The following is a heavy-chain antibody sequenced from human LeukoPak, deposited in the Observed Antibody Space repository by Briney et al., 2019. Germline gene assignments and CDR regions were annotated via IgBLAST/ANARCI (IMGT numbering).Heavy chain of an antibody. J-gene: IGHJ4*02. D-gene: IGHD5-24*01. CDR2: INPDSGGT. Sequence: ASVTVSCKASGYTFTDYYIHWVRQAPGQGLEWMGWINPDSGGTDYAQKLQGRVTMTRDTSISTAYMELSRLTSDDTAVYYCARDRGDGYNAYYFDYWGQGTLVTVSS. CDR3: ARDRGDGYNAYYFDY. V-gene: IGHV1-2*02. CDR1: GYTFTDYY.